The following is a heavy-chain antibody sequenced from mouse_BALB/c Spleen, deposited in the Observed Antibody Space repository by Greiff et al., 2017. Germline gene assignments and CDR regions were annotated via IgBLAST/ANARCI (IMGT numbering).Heavy chain of an antibody. V-gene: IGHV1-54*01. Sequence: LQESGAELVRPGTSVKVSCKASGYAFTHYLLEWVKQRPGQGLEWIGVINPGSGGTNYNEKFKGKATLTADKSSSTAYMQLSSLTSDDSAVYFCAREVRSYAMDYWGQGTSVTVSS. D-gene: IGHD2-14*01. CDR1: GYAFTHYL. J-gene: IGHJ4*01. CDR3: AREVRSYAMDY. CDR2: INPGSGGT.